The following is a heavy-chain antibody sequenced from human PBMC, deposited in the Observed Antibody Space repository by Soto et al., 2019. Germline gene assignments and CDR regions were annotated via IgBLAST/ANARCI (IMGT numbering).Heavy chain of an antibody. CDR3: ARSWGRWLQDY. CDR1: GGSISSYY. CDR2: IYYSGST. D-gene: IGHD5-12*01. V-gene: IGHV4-59*01. Sequence: QVQLQESGPGLVKPSETLSLTCTVSGGSISSYYWSWIRQPPGKGLEWIGYIYYSGSTNYNPSLKSRVTISVDTSKNQSSLKLSSVTAADTAVYYCARSWGRWLQDYWGQGTLVTVSS. J-gene: IGHJ4*02.